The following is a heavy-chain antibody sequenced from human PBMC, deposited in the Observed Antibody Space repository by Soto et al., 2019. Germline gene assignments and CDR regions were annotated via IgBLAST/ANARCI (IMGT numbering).Heavy chain of an antibody. CDR2: ISYDGSNK. J-gene: IGHJ3*02. Sequence: GGSLRLSCAASGFTFSSYGMHWVRQAPGKGLEWVAVISYDGSNKYYADSVKGRFTISRDNSKNTLYLQMNSLRAEDTAVYYCAKFAASGYYTDAFGIWSQGTMVTVSS. V-gene: IGHV3-30*18. CDR3: AKFAASGYYTDAFGI. CDR1: GFTFSSYG. D-gene: IGHD3-22*01.